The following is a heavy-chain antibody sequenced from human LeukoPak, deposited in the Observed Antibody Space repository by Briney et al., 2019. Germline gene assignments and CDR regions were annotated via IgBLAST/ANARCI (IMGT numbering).Heavy chain of an antibody. CDR2: IWYDGTSK. J-gene: IGHJ4*02. CDR1: GFSLSAYG. V-gene: IGHV3-33*01. D-gene: IGHD6-13*01. CDR3: ARSQSSSLIDY. Sequence: GSLRLSCAASGFSLSAYGVHWVRQAPGKGLEWVAVIWYDGTSKDYADSVKGRFTFSRDNSKNTLYLQMNSLTVEDTAVYYCARSQSSSLIDYWGRGTLVTVSS.